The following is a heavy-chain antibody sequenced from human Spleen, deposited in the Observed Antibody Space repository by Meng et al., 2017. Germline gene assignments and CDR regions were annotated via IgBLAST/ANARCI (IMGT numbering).Heavy chain of an antibody. CDR3: ARWSEMATSDYYGMDV. J-gene: IGHJ6*02. D-gene: IGHD5-24*01. CDR1: GFNFGDYI. Sequence: GESLKISCGASGFNFGDYIMHWVRQSPGKGLEWISRIVSDGGITTYADSVKGRFTVSRDNAKNSLYLQMNSLRAEDTAVYYCARWSEMATSDYYGMDVWGQGTTVTVSS. CDR2: IVSDGGIT. V-gene: IGHV3-74*01.